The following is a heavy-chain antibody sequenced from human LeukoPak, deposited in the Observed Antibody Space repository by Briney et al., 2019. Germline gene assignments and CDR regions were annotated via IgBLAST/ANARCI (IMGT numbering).Heavy chain of an antibody. J-gene: IGHJ6*03. CDR1: GGSISSYY. D-gene: IGHD3-16*01. CDR2: IYYSGST. Sequence: SETLSLTCTVSGGSISSYYWSWIRQPPGKGLEWIGYIYYSGSTNYSPSLKSRVTISVDTSKSQFSLKLSSVTAADTAVYYCARSTGEYMDVWGKGTTVTVSS. CDR3: ARSTGEYMDV. V-gene: IGHV4-59*01.